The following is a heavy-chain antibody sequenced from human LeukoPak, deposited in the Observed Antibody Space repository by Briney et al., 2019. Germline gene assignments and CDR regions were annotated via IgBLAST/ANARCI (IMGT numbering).Heavy chain of an antibody. CDR2: IIPIFGTA. V-gene: IGHV1-69*05. J-gene: IGHJ4*02. Sequence: SVKVSCKASGGTFSSYAISWVRQAPGQGLEWMGGIIPIFGTANYAQKFQGRVTITTDESTSTAYMVLSSLRSEDTAVDYCARGPYYYDSSGYYDYWGQGTLVTVSS. CDR3: ARGPYYYDSSGYYDY. CDR1: GGTFSSYA. D-gene: IGHD3-22*01.